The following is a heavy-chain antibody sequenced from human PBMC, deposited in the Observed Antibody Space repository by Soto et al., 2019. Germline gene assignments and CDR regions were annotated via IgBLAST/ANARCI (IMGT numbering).Heavy chain of an antibody. CDR3: ATDWAAAGPFDY. J-gene: IGHJ4*02. V-gene: IGHV1-3*01. Sequence: ASVKVSCKASGYTFTSYAMHWVRQAPGQRLEWMGWINAGNGNTKYSQKFQGRDTITRDTSASTAYMEMMSLRSYDTAVYYCATDWAAAGPFDYWGQGTLVTVSS. CDR1: GYTFTSYA. D-gene: IGHD6-13*01. CDR2: INAGNGNT.